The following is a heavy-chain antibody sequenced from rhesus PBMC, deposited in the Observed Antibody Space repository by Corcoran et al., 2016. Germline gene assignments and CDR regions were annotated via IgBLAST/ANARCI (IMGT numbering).Heavy chain of an antibody. Sequence: VQLQESGPGLLKPSETLSLTCAVSGGSISGGYGWDWVRQAPGKGREWVSRINNGGGSPWYADSVEGRFTISRENAKNTLFLQMSSLRAEDTAVYSCARDPQLELYVDYWGQGVLVTVSS. J-gene: IGHJ4*01. V-gene: IGHV3-178*01. CDR2: INNGGGSP. CDR1: GGSISGGYG. CDR3: ARDPQLELYVDY. D-gene: IGHD1-1*01.